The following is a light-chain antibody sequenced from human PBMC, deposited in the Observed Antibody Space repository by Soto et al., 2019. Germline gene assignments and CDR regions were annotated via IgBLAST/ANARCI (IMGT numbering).Light chain of an antibody. V-gene: IGKV3-11*01. J-gene: IGKJ2*01. CDR1: QNINSY. CDR3: QQRRDWYT. Sequence: IVLIQSPATLSLSPGERATLSCRATQNINSYLAWYQQKPGQAPRLLIYDASNRATGIPARFRGSWSGTDFTLTISSLESEDSAVYYCQQRRDWYTFGQGTKLEIK. CDR2: DAS.